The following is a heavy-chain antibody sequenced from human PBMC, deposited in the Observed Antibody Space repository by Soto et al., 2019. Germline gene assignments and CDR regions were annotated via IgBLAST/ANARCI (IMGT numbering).Heavy chain of an antibody. Sequence: QVQLVQSGAEVKKPGSSVKVSCKASGGTFSSYAISWVRQAPGQGLEWMGGFIPIFGTANYAQKFQGRVTITADKSTSTAYMELSSLRSEDTAVYYCAREGYCSGGSCYSGWFDPWGQGTLVTVSS. CDR2: FIPIFGTA. J-gene: IGHJ5*02. V-gene: IGHV1-69*06. CDR1: GGTFSSYA. CDR3: AREGYCSGGSCYSGWFDP. D-gene: IGHD2-15*01.